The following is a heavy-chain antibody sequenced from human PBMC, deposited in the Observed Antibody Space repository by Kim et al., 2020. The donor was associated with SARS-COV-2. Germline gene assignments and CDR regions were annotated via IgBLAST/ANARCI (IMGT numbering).Heavy chain of an antibody. V-gene: IGHV3-33*06. J-gene: IGHJ3*02. Sequence: GRFTITRDNSKNTLYLQMNSLRAEDTAVYYCAKGSGLLWFRELSDAFDIWGQGTMVTVSS. D-gene: IGHD3-10*01. CDR3: AKGSGLLWFRELSDAFDI.